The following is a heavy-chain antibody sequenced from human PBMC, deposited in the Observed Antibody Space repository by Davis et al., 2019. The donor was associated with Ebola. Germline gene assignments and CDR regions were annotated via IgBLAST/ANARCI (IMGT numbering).Heavy chain of an antibody. Sequence: GGSLRLSCAGSGFTFSSYAMSWVRQAPGKGLEWVSLSAGGGTTYYADSVKGRFSISRDNSKNTLYLQMNSLRVEDTAVYYCAKWSDADSGIGNPLFDWGQGTLVTVSS. J-gene: IGHJ4*02. CDR3: AKWSDADSGIGNPLFD. V-gene: IGHV3-23*01. CDR2: SAGGGTT. CDR1: GFTFSSYA. D-gene: IGHD3-10*01.